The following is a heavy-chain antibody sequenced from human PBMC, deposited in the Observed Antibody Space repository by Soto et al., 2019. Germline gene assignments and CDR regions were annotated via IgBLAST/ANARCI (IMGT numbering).Heavy chain of an antibody. CDR3: ARCDVSYPGGDESFDM. Sequence: QVQLVQSGAEVKQPGSSVKVSCRTSGGTFNNHALTWLRQAPGQGLEWMGGIIPMFGTTYTSQKFQGRVAISADETTSTLKLSSLRSEDTAVYFCARCDVSYPGGDESFDMWCQGTTVIVPS. CDR2: IIPMFGTT. D-gene: IGHD1-26*01. J-gene: IGHJ3*02. V-gene: IGHV1-69*01. CDR1: GGTFNNHA.